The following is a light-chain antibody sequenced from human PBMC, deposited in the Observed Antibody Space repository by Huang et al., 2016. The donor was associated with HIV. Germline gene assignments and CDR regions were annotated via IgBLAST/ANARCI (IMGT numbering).Light chain of an antibody. V-gene: IGKV3-15*01. CDR1: QSISAN. Sequence: EIVMTQSPATLSVSPGDRATLSCRTSQSISANLAWYQRKPGQAPRLLIYGASTRATGIPARFSGSGSVTEFTLTISSLQSEDFAVYYCQQYNNWPRTFGQGTKVEIK. CDR2: GAS. CDR3: QQYNNWPRT. J-gene: IGKJ1*01.